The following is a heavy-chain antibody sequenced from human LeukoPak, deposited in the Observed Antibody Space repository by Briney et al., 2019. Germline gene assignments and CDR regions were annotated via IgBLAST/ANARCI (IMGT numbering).Heavy chain of an antibody. CDR1: GFNFANHA. V-gene: IGHV3-23*01. Sequence: GGSLRLSCAASGFNFANHAMSWVRQAPGKGLEWVSAISNNGGYTYYADSVQGRFTISRDNSKSTLCLQMNSLRAEDTAVYYCAKQLGYCSDGSCYFPYWGQGTLVTVSS. CDR3: AKQLGYCSDGSCYFPY. J-gene: IGHJ4*02. D-gene: IGHD2-15*01. CDR2: ISNNGGYT.